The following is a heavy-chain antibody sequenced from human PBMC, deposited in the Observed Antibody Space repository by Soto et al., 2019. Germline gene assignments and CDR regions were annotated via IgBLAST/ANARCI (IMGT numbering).Heavy chain of an antibody. D-gene: IGHD6-19*01. J-gene: IGHJ4*02. CDR2: ISNSGGNT. CDR3: AKHFDSGCPDY. CDR1: GFTFSSYA. V-gene: IGHV3-23*01. Sequence: EVQLLESGGGLVQPGGSLRLSCAASGFTFSSYALSWVRQAPGKGLEWVSIISNSGGNTFYADSVKGRCTISRDNSKNTLYLQMNNLRAEYTAVYYCAKHFDSGCPDYWGQGTLVTVSS.